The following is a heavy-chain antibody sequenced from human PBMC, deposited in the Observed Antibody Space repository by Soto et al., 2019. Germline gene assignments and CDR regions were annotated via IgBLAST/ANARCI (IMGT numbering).Heavy chain of an antibody. J-gene: IGHJ3*02. Sequence: SVKVSCKASGCTFSSYTISWVRQAPGQGLEWMGRIIPILGIANYAQKFQGRVTITADKSTSTAYMELSSLRSEDTAVYYCARPYYDSSGPQGIDAFDIWGQGTMVTVSS. CDR1: GCTFSSYT. CDR3: ARPYYDSSGPQGIDAFDI. V-gene: IGHV1-69*02. CDR2: IIPILGIA. D-gene: IGHD3-22*01.